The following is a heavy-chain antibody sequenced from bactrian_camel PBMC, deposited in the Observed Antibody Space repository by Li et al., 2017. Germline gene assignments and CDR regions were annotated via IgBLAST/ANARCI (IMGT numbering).Heavy chain of an antibody. D-gene: IGHD3*01. Sequence: HVQLVESGGGSVQAGGSLRLSCTASGFSLADADVGWYRQRPGNECELVGTLSDDGSTLYGDSVKGRFTIWQNNNRATLYLQMNNLKPEDTGKYYCAVKAGDGYECSEPMRESDYAYWGQGTQVTVS. CDR1: GFSLADAD. V-gene: IGHV3S55*01. CDR2: LSDDGST. CDR3: AVKAGDGYECSEPMRESDYAY. J-gene: IGHJ4*01.